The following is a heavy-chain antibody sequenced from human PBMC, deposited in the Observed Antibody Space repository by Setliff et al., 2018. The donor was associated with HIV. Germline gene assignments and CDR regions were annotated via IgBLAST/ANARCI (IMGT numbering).Heavy chain of an antibody. CDR2: IYYSGST. V-gene: IGHV4-59*02. CDR1: GGSVRSHY. J-gene: IGHJ4*02. D-gene: IGHD3-16*01. Sequence: PSETLSLTCTVSGGSVRSHYWSWIRQAPGKGLEWIANIYYSGSTNYTPSLKSRVTISLDTSSNQFSLTLTSADTAVYFCAWGTQRPIDSWGQGTLVTVSS. CDR3: AWGTQRPIDS.